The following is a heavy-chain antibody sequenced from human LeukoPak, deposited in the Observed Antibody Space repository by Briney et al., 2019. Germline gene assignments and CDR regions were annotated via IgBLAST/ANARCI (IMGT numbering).Heavy chain of an antibody. Sequence: GGSLRLSCASSGFTLSTYWMHWVRQGPGKALVWVARIDIDGRIITHADSVEGRFTISRDNAKNTVYLQMNDLRDEDTATYYCVRGLGDYWGQGTLVTVSS. CDR3: VRGLGDY. J-gene: IGHJ4*02. V-gene: IGHV3-74*03. CDR2: IDIDGRII. CDR1: GFTLSTYW. D-gene: IGHD3-16*01.